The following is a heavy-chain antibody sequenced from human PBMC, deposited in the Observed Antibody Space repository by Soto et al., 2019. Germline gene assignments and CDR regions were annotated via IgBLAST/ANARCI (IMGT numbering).Heavy chain of an antibody. CDR1: GFSLSTSGVG. CDR2: IYWDDDK. V-gene: IGHV2-5*02. Sequence: SGPTLVNPTQTLTLTCTFSGFSLSTSGVGVGWIRQPPGKALELLALIYWDDDKRYSPSLKSRLTITKDTSKNQVVLTMTNMDPVDTATYYCAHHTVVPAAMGYVDYWGQGTLVTVSS. D-gene: IGHD2-2*01. CDR3: AHHTVVPAAMGYVDY. J-gene: IGHJ4*02.